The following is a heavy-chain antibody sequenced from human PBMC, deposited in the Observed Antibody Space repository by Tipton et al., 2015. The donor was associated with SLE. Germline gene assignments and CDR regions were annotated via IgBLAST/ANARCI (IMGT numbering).Heavy chain of an antibody. J-gene: IGHJ6*02. V-gene: IGHV3-30*04. D-gene: IGHD2-15*01. Sequence: SLRLSCAASGFTFSSYDMHWVRQAPGKGLEWVTVISYDGSTKYYADSVKGRFTISRDNSKNTLYLQMNSLRAEDTAVYYCAGRIGGYYGMDVWGQGTTVTVSS. CDR3: AGRIGGYYGMDV. CDR2: ISYDGSTK. CDR1: GFTFSSYD.